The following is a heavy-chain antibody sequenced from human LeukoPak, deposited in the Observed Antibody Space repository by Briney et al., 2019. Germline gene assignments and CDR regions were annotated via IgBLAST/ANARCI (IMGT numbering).Heavy chain of an antibody. Sequence: GGSLRLSCAASGFTFSSYAMSWVRQAPGKGLEWASAISGSGGSTYYADSVKGRFTISRDNSKNTLYLQTNSLRAEDTAVYYCARDHASGSYSPPPGYWGQGTLVTVSS. V-gene: IGHV3-23*01. CDR3: ARDHASGSYSPPPGY. J-gene: IGHJ4*02. CDR2: ISGSGGST. D-gene: IGHD1-26*01. CDR1: GFTFSSYA.